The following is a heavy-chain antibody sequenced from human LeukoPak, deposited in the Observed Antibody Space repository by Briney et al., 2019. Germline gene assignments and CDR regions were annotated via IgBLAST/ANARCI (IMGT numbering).Heavy chain of an antibody. D-gene: IGHD6-6*01. CDR2: ISPTGSTT. J-gene: IGHJ4*02. CDR3: ARGPNSNWSGLDF. Sequence: GGSLRLFCTASGFSFSGHWMHWARQLPGKGLVWVSRISPTGSTTSYVDSVKGRFTVSRDNAKNTLYLQVNNLRAEDTAVYYCARGPNSNWSGLDFWGQGTLLTVSS. V-gene: IGHV3-74*01. CDR1: GFSFSGHW.